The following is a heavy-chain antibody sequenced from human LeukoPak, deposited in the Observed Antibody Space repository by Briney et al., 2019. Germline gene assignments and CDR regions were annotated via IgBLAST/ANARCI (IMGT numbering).Heavy chain of an antibody. J-gene: IGHJ4*02. CDR1: GFTFSSYS. Sequence: GGSLRLSCTASGFTFSSYSMNWVRQAPGKGLEWVSYISSSGSTIYYADSVKGRFTISRDNAKNSLYLQMNSLRAEDTALYYCAKASSGYYYVFDYWGQGTLVTVSS. D-gene: IGHD3-22*01. V-gene: IGHV3-48*04. CDR2: ISSSGSTI. CDR3: AKASSGYYYVFDY.